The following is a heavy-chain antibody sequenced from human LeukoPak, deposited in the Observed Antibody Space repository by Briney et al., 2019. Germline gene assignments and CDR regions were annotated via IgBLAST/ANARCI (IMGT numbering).Heavy chain of an antibody. CDR2: ISFDGDAI. D-gene: IGHD6-19*01. J-gene: IGHJ4*02. Sequence: PGGSLRLSCTASGFTFSNYTMHWVRQAPAQGLEWLSVISFDGDAIYYANSTKDRFTISRDNSKNTLYLQMNSLRTEATSVLYCARDRTEAFRSGWWRLFDSGGQGTLVTLPS. V-gene: IGHV3-30*04. CDR3: ARDRTEAFRSGWWRLFDS. CDR1: GFTFSNYT.